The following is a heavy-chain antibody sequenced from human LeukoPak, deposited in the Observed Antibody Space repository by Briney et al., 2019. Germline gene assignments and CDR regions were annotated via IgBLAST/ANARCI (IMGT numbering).Heavy chain of an antibody. CDR1: GGSISSGSYY. V-gene: IGHV4-61*02. Sequence: SQTLSLTCTVSGGSISSGSYYWSWIRRPAGKGLEWIGRIYTSGSTNYNPSLKSRVTISVDTSKNQFSLKLSSVTAADTAVYYCARGLGYCSSTSCYGGWFDPWGQGTLVTVSS. CDR3: ARGLGYCSSTSCYGGWFDP. J-gene: IGHJ5*02. CDR2: IYTSGST. D-gene: IGHD2-2*01.